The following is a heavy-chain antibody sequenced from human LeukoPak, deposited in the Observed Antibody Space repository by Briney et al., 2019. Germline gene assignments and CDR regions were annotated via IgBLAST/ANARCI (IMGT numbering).Heavy chain of an antibody. CDR1: GGSFSGYY. CDR3: ASSSGRGAFDI. V-gene: IGHV4-34*01. D-gene: IGHD6-19*01. CDR2: INHSGST. J-gene: IGHJ3*02. Sequence: SETLSLTCAVYGGSFSGYYWSWIRPPPGKGLEWIGEINHSGSTNYNPSLKSRVTISVDTSKNQFSLKLSSVTAADTAVYYCASSSGRGAFDIWGQGTMVTVSS.